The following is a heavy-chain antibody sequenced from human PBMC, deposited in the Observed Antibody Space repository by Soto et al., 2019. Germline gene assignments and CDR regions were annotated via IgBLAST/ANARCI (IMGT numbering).Heavy chain of an antibody. CDR1: GFTFSSYI. V-gene: IGHV3-48*01. J-gene: IGHJ3*02. D-gene: IGHD2-2*01. CDR2: IDSSSSTI. CDR3: ATIVIVPTAISAAAFDI. Sequence: GGSLRLSCAASGFTFSSYIMNWVRQAPGKGLEWLSYIDSSSSTIYYADSVRGRFTISRDNAKNSLYLQMNSLRAEDTAVYYCATIVIVPTAISAAAFDIWGQGTMVTVSS.